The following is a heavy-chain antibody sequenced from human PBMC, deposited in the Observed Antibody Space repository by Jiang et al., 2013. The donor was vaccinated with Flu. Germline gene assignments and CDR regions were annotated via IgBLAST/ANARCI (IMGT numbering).Heavy chain of an antibody. CDR3: ARQRAYTGNDYGY. J-gene: IGHJ4*02. D-gene: IGHD5-12*01. V-gene: IGHV5-51*01. Sequence: GAEVKKPGESLKISCKTSGYNFPTYWIVWVRQVPGKGLEWMGIIYPGDSDIRYSPSFQGQVTISADKSIDTAYLQWNSLKASDTATYYCARQRAYTGNDYGYWGQGTLVTVSS. CDR2: IYPGDSDI. CDR1: GYNFPTYW.